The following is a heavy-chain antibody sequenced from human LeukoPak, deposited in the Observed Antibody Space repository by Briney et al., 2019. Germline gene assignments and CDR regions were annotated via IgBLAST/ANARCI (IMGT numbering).Heavy chain of an antibody. CDR2: IYYSGST. J-gene: IGHJ4*02. CDR3: ARSPLGKQQLFLFDY. D-gene: IGHD6-13*01. CDR1: GGSISSYY. Sequence: SETLSLICTVSGGSISSYYWSWIRQPPGKGPEWIGYIYYSGSTNYNPSLKSRVTISVDTSKNQFSLKLSSVTAADTAVYYCARSPLGKQQLFLFDYWGQGTLVTVSS. V-gene: IGHV4-59*01.